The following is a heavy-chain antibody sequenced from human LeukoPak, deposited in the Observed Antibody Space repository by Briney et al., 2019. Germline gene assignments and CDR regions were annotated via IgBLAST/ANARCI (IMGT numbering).Heavy chain of an antibody. Sequence: SETLSLTCAVYVGSFSGYHWNWIRQPPGKGPEWIGEVNESGGTNINPSLKSRVTISGDTSKNQFSLKLSSVTAADTAVYYCTRDRSALDTWGQGTIITVSS. CDR2: VNESGGT. CDR3: TRDRSALDT. J-gene: IGHJ3*02. CDR1: VGSFSGYH. V-gene: IGHV4-34*01.